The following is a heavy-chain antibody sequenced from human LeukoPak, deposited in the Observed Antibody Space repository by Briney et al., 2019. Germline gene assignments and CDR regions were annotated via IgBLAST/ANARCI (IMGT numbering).Heavy chain of an antibody. Sequence: SETLSLTCTVSGGSTSSYYWSWIRQPPGKGLEWIGYIYYSGSTNYNPSLKSRVTISVDTSKNQFSLKLSSVTAADTAVYYCASGMTTVTYFDYWGQGTLVTVSS. J-gene: IGHJ4*02. D-gene: IGHD4-17*01. CDR3: ASGMTTVTYFDY. V-gene: IGHV4-59*01. CDR2: IYYSGST. CDR1: GGSTSSYY.